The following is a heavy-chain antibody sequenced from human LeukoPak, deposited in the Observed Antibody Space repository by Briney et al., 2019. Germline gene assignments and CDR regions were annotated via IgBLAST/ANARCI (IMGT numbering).Heavy chain of an antibody. D-gene: IGHD2/OR15-2a*01. CDR3: AKDFSWSTFHPGGAFDI. J-gene: IGHJ3*02. Sequence: PGGSLRLSCAASGFPFSSYAMSWVRQAPGKGLEWVSAISGSGGSTYYADSVKGRFTISRDNSKNTLYLQMNSLRAEDTAVYYCAKDFSWSTFHPGGAFDIWGQGTMVTVSS. V-gene: IGHV3-23*01. CDR2: ISGSGGST. CDR1: GFPFSSYA.